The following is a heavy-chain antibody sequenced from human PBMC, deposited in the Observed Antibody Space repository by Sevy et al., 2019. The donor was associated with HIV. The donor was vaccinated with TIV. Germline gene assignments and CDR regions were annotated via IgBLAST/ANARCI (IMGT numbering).Heavy chain of an antibody. D-gene: IGHD3-10*01. J-gene: IGHJ6*03. V-gene: IGHV3-23*01. CDR3: AKGTPEYGSGSYFVYYYYYMDV. Sequence: GGSLRLSCAASGFTFSSYAMSWVRQAPGKGLEWVSAISGSGGSTDYADSVKGRFTISRDNSKNPLYLQINSLGAEDTAVYYCAKGTPEYGSGSYFVYYYYYMDVWGKGTTVTVSS. CDR2: ISGSGGST. CDR1: GFTFSSYA.